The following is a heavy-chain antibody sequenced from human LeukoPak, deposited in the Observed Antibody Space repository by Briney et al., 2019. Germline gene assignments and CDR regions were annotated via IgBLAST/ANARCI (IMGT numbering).Heavy chain of an antibody. J-gene: IGHJ4*02. CDR3: ARQGSSVYYYPFDY. CDR2: IYYSGST. CDR1: GGSCDDYY. D-gene: IGHD3-22*01. Sequence: PSETQSLTCAVYGGSCDDYYWSWIRQPPGKGLEWIGYIYYSGSTNYNPSLKSRVTISVDTSKNQFSLKLSSVTASDTALYYCARQGSSVYYYPFDYWGQGTLVTVSS. V-gene: IGHV4-59*08.